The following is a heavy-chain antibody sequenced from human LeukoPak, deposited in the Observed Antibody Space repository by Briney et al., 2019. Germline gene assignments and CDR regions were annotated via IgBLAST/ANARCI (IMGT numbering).Heavy chain of an antibody. Sequence: MASQTLSLTCTVSGGSISSYYWSWIRQPPGKGLEWIGYIYYSGSTNYKPSLKSRVTISVDTSKNQFSLKLSSVTAADTAVYYCARDRRYYDTSGTVYYDAMDVWGQGTTVTVSS. J-gene: IGHJ6*02. V-gene: IGHV4-59*01. D-gene: IGHD3-22*01. CDR2: IYYSGST. CDR3: ARDRRYYDTSGTVYYDAMDV. CDR1: GGSISSYY.